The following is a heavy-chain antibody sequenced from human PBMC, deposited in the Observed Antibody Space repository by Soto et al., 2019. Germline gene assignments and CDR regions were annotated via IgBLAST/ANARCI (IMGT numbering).Heavy chain of an antibody. J-gene: IGHJ4*02. CDR1: GYIFTNFP. CDR3: GRKDYYGSGCYYFDY. D-gene: IGHD3-10*01. Sequence: ASVKVSCKASGYIFTNFPIHWVRQAPGQRLEWMGWINAANGDTGYSQKFQGRVTFTRDTSASIVYMEMSSLISEDTAVYYCGRKDYYGSGCYYFDYWGQGTLVPVSS. V-gene: IGHV1-3*01. CDR2: INAANGDT.